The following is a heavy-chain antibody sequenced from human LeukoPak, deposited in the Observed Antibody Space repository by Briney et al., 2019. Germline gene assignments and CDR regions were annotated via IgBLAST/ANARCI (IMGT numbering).Heavy chain of an antibody. V-gene: IGHV3-43*01. CDR2: ISWDGGST. Sequence: GGSLRLSCAASGFTFDDYTMHWVRQAPGKGLEWVSLISWDGGSTYYADSVKGRFTISRDNSKNSLYLQMNSLRTEDTALYYCAKDFSSSGSSAGYFDYWGQGTLVTVSS. CDR1: GFTFDDYT. CDR3: AKDFSSSGSSAGYFDY. J-gene: IGHJ4*02. D-gene: IGHD6-6*01.